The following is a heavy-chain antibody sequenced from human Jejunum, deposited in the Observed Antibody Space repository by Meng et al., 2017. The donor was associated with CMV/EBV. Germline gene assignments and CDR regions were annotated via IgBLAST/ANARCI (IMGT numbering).Heavy chain of an antibody. Sequence: NASGYTLTTYYMHWVRQAPGQGLEWMGTINPSAGGTSHAQKFQGRITMARDTSTSTVYMELSSLRSEDTAMYYCARGSCSGDRCPLDTWGQGTLVTVSS. J-gene: IGHJ5*02. CDR2: INPSAGGT. V-gene: IGHV1-46*01. CDR3: ARGSCSGDRCPLDT. D-gene: IGHD2-15*01. CDR1: GYTLTTYY.